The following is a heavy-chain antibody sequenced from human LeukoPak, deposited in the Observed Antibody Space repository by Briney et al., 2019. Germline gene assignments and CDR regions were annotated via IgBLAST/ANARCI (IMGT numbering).Heavy chain of an antibody. V-gene: IGHV6-1*01. CDR3: ARALTNYDILTGYHTVGFDY. J-gene: IGHJ4*02. Sequence: SQTLSLTCAISGDSVSSNSAAWNWIRQSPSGGLEWLGRTYYRSKWYNDYAVSVKSRITINPDTSKNQFSLQLNSVTPEDTAVYYCARALTNYDILTGYHTVGFDYWGQGTLVTVSS. D-gene: IGHD3-9*01. CDR2: TYYRSKWYN. CDR1: GDSVSSNSAA.